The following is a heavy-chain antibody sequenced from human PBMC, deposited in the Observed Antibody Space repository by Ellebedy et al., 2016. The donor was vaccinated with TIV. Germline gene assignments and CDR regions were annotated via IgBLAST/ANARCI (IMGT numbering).Heavy chain of an antibody. CDR1: GFTFSSYA. Sequence: GESLKISXAASGFTFSSYAMHWVRQAPGKGLEWVAVISYDGSNKYYADSVKGRFTISRDNSKNTLYLQMNSLRAEDTAVYYCAREGSGWYKIEYYFDYWGHGTLVTVSS. CDR2: ISYDGSNK. CDR3: AREGSGWYKIEYYFDY. D-gene: IGHD6-19*01. J-gene: IGHJ4*01. V-gene: IGHV3-30-3*01.